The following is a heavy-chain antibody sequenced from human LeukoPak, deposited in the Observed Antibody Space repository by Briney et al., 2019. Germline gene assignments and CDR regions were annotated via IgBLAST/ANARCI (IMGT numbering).Heavy chain of an antibody. CDR2: IYTSGST. J-gene: IGHJ4*02. D-gene: IGHD1-26*01. V-gene: IGHV4-61*02. CDR3: ARDLVDRVLVGATGFDY. Sequence: PSQTLSLTCTVSGGSISSGSYYWSWIRQPAGKGLEWIGRIYTSGSTNYNPSLKSRVTMSVDTSKNQFSLKLSSVTAAVTAVYYCARDLVDRVLVGATGFDYWGQGTLVTVSS. CDR1: GGSISSGSYY.